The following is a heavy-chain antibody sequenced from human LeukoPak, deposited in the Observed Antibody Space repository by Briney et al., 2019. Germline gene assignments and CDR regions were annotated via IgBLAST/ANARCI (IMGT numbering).Heavy chain of an antibody. CDR2: IWYDGSNK. CDR3: AKMIRGYSYEPDY. V-gene: IGHV3-33*06. D-gene: IGHD5-18*01. Sequence: GGSLRLSCAASGFTFSSYGMHWVRQAPGKGLEWVAVIWYDGSNKYYADSVKGRFTISRDNSKNTLYLQVNSLRAEDTAVYYCAKMIRGYSYEPDYWGQGTLVTVSS. CDR1: GFTFSSYG. J-gene: IGHJ4*02.